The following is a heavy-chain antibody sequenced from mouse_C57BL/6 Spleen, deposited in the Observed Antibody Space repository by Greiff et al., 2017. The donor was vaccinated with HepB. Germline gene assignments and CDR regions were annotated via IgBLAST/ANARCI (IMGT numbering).Heavy chain of an antibody. Sequence: EVQLVESGGGLVKPGGSLKLSCAASGFTFSDYGMHWVRQAPEKGLEWVAYISSGSSTIYYADTVKGRFTISRDNAKNTLFPQMTSLRSEDTAMYYCARNYGSSRYFDVWGTGTTVTVSS. CDR1: GFTFSDYG. J-gene: IGHJ1*03. V-gene: IGHV5-17*01. D-gene: IGHD1-1*01. CDR3: ARNYGSSRYFDV. CDR2: ISSGSSTI.